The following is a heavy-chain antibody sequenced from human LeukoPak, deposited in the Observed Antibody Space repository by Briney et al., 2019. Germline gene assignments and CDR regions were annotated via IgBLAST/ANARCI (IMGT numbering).Heavy chain of an antibody. CDR1: GFKFDDYG. Sequence: PGGSLRFSGTASGFKFDDYGMTWVRQAPGKGLDWVSDINWNGDSRGYAHSVRGRFTIYRDNSKNSLYLQMNSLRAEDTAVYYCARGSRVWDYVWGSYRYADYWGQGTLVTVSS. D-gene: IGHD3-16*02. CDR3: ARGSRVWDYVWGSYRYADY. V-gene: IGHV3-20*04. CDR2: INWNGDSR. J-gene: IGHJ4*02.